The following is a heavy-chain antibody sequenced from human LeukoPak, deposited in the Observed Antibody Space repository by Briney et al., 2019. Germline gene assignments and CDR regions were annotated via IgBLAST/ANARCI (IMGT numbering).Heavy chain of an antibody. Sequence: GSLRLSCAASGFTFSSYAMTWVRRAPGKGLEWVSAFSATDGSAQYAESVEGRFTISRDNSKNTLFLQMNSLGAEDTAVYYCARAKIAAAGTGAFDVWGQGTLVTVSS. CDR3: ARAKIAAAGTGAFDV. D-gene: IGHD6-13*01. CDR2: FSATDGSA. V-gene: IGHV3-23*01. J-gene: IGHJ3*01. CDR1: GFTFSSYA.